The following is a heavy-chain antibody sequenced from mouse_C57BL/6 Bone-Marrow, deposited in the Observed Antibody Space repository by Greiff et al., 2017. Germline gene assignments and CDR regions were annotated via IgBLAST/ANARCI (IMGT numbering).Heavy chain of an antibody. J-gene: IGHJ1*03. CDR2: LYPGSGRT. D-gene: IGHD2-5*01. CDR3: ARPYYSNYWYFDV. Sequence: QVQLQQPGAELVKPGASVKMSCKASGYTFTSYWITWVKQRPGQGLEWIGDLYPGSGRTNYNEKFKSKATLTVDTSSSTAYMQLSSLTSEDSACYYCARPYYSNYWYFDVWGTGTTVTVSS. V-gene: IGHV1-55*01. CDR1: GYTFTSYW.